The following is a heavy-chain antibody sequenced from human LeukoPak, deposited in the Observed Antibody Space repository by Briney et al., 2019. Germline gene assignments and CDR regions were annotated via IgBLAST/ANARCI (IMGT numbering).Heavy chain of an antibody. CDR2: IYYSGST. Sequence: SETLSLTCTVSGGSISSSSYYWGWIRQPPGKGLECIGSIYYSGSTYYNPSLKSRVTISVDMSKKQFSLKVSSVTAADTAVYYCARPHRGYSYGFDYWGQGTLVTVSS. CDR1: GGSISSSSYY. D-gene: IGHD5-18*01. V-gene: IGHV4-39*01. J-gene: IGHJ4*02. CDR3: ARPHRGYSYGFDY.